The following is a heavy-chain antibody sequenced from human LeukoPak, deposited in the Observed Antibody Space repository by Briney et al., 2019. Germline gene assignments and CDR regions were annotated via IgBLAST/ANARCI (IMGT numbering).Heavy chain of an antibody. CDR3: ARDKRYYDSGSFRMDV. D-gene: IGHD3-10*01. V-gene: IGHV3-11*01. Sequence: GGCLRLSCAVSGFTFSDYYMSWIRQAPGKGLEWVSYISSSGSTIYYADSVKGRFTISRDNAKNSLYLQMNSLRAEDTAVYYCARDKRYYDSGSFRMDVWGQGTAVTVSS. J-gene: IGHJ6*02. CDR2: ISSSGSTI. CDR1: GFTFSDYY.